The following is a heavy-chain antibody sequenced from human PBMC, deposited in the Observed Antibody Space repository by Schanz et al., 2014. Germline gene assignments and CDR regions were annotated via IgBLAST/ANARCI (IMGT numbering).Heavy chain of an antibody. CDR3: AKDPYDVLTGYQYYFDY. D-gene: IGHD3-9*01. CDR1: GFTFSTYA. CDR2: INGSGNAT. Sequence: EVQLVESGGGLVQPGGSLRLSCSASGFTFSTYAMSWVRQAPGKGLEWVAAINGSGNATYYADSVKGRFTISRDNSRNTLFLQMKRLRVEDTAVYFCAKDPYDVLTGYQYYFDYWGPGRLVTVSS. J-gene: IGHJ4*02. V-gene: IGHV3-23*04.